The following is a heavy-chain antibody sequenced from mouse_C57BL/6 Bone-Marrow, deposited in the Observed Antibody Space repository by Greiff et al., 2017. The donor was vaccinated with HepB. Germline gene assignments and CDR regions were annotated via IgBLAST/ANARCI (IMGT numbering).Heavy chain of an antibody. CDR1: GFSFNTYA. D-gene: IGHD1-1*01. CDR2: IRSKSNNYAT. CDR3: ARATVSPYYYAMDY. Sequence: DVKLVESGGGLVQPKGSLKLSCAASGFSFNTYAMNWVRQAPGKGLEWVARIRSKSNNYATYYADSVKDRFTISRDDSESMLYLQMNNLKTEDTAMYYCARATVSPYYYAMDYWGQGTSVTVSS. J-gene: IGHJ4*01. V-gene: IGHV10-1*01.